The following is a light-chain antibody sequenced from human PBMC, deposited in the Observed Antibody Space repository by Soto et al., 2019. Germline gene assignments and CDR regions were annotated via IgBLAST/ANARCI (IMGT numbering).Light chain of an antibody. CDR3: QQRKKWPPG. V-gene: IGKV3-11*01. CDR1: QSVSSY. CDR2: DAS. Sequence: EIVLTQSPATLSLSPGERATLSCRASQSVSSYLAWYQPKPGQAPRLLIYDASNRATGIPARFSGSGSGTAFTLTISSIDPEDFAVYYCQQRKKWPPGFRPGTQMEIK. J-gene: IGKJ5*01.